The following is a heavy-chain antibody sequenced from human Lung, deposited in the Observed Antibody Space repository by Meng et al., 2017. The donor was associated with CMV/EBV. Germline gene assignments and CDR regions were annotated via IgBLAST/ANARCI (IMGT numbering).Heavy chain of an antibody. CDR3: AKDDPVLHQ. CDR2: IRYDESNK. CDR1: GFTFTSYG. Sequence: QGQLGESGWVLVHPGGYLVLSCAASGFTFTSYGMHWVRQAPGKWLEWVAFIRYDESNKYYGESVKGRFTISRDTSRNTLDLQMNSLRPEDTGVYYCAKDDPVLHQWGQGTLVTVSS. V-gene: IGHV3-30*02. J-gene: IGHJ4*02.